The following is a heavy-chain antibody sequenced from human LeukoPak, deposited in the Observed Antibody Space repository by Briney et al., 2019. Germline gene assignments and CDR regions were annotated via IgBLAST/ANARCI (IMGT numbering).Heavy chain of an antibody. CDR2: ISRSGSTI. Sequence: GGSLRLSCAASGFTFSDYYMSWIRQAPGKGLEWVSYISRSGSTIYYADSVKGRFTISRDNAKNSLYLQTNGLRAEDTAVYYCARDAKQWLTPSDYWGQGTLVTVSS. CDR1: GFTFSDYY. V-gene: IGHV3-11*01. CDR3: ARDAKQWLTPSDY. J-gene: IGHJ4*02. D-gene: IGHD6-19*01.